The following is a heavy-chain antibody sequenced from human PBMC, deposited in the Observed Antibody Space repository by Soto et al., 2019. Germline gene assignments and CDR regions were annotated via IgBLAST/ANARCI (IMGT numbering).Heavy chain of an antibody. D-gene: IGHD6-19*01. V-gene: IGHV4-39*01. CDR3: ARQIAVAGITSHWFDP. CDR2: IYYSGST. Sequence: SETLSLTCTVSGGSISSSSYYWGWIRQPPGKGLEWIGSIYYSGSTYYNPSLKSRVTISVDTSKNQFSLKLSSVTAADTAVYYCARQIAVAGITSHWFDPWGQGTLVTVSS. CDR1: GGSISSSSYY. J-gene: IGHJ5*02.